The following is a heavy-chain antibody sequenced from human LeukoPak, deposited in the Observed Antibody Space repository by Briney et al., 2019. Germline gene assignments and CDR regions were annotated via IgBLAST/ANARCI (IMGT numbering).Heavy chain of an antibody. V-gene: IGHV3-53*01. CDR2: IYSDGNA. Sequence: GGSLRLSCAVSGSTVSSNYMSWVRQTPGKGLEWVSVIYSDGNAYYADSVRGRFTISRDNSKNTLYLQMNGLRAEDTAVYYCARVKRDGFNSDAFDIWGQGTMVTVSS. D-gene: IGHD5-24*01. J-gene: IGHJ3*02. CDR3: ARVKRDGFNSDAFDI. CDR1: GSTVSSNY.